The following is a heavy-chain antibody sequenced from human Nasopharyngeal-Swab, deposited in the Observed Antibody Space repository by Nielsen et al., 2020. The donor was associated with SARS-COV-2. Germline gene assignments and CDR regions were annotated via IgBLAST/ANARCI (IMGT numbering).Heavy chain of an antibody. J-gene: IGHJ4*02. CDR1: GYRFTSYW. V-gene: IGHV5-10-1*01. D-gene: IGHD4-17*01. Sequence: GSLKISCEGSGYRFTSYWISWVRQMPGKGLEWMGRIDPGDSYTNYSPSFQGHVTISADKSISTAYLQWSSLKASDTAMYYCAIPTVTTDYWGQGTLVTVSS. CDR3: AIPTVTTDY. CDR2: IDPGDSYT.